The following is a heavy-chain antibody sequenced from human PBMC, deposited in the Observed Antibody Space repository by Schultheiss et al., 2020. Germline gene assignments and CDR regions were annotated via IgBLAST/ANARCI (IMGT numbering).Heavy chain of an antibody. J-gene: IGHJ4*02. CDR2: IYYSGST. Sequence: SETLSLTCTVSGGSIGSGGYYWSWIRQHPGKGLEWIGYIYYSGSTYYNPSLKSRVTISVDTSKNQFSLKLSSVTAADTAVYYCASSAGYGTTHRKNYFDYWGQGTLVTVSS. CDR3: ASSAGYGTTHRKNYFDY. D-gene: IGHD4-17*01. CDR1: GGSIGSGGYY. V-gene: IGHV4-31*03.